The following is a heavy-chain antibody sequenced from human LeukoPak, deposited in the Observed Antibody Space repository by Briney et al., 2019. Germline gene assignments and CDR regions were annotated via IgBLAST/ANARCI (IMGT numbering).Heavy chain of an antibody. CDR2: ISYDGINK. Sequence: GRSLRLSCAASGFTFSGYAMHWVRQAPGKGLEWVAVISYDGINKFYADSVKGRFTISRDNSKNTLYLQMNSLRAEDTAVYYCARDHPDEYYFDYWGQGTLVTVSS. J-gene: IGHJ4*02. V-gene: IGHV3-30*03. CDR3: ARDHPDEYYFDY. CDR1: GFTFSGYA.